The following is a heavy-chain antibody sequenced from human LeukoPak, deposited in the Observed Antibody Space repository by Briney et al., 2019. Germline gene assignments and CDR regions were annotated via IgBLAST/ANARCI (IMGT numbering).Heavy chain of an antibody. CDR1: GFTLSGYW. Sequence: GSLRLSCAASGFTLSGYWMNRVRQAPGKGLEWVANINLGGSAKLYVDSVKGRFTISRDNAKNSLDLQMNSLKVEDTAVYHCAAWGKYNYWGQGTLVTVSS. J-gene: IGHJ4*02. CDR2: INLGGSAK. V-gene: IGHV3-7*01. D-gene: IGHD7-27*01. CDR3: AAWGKYNY.